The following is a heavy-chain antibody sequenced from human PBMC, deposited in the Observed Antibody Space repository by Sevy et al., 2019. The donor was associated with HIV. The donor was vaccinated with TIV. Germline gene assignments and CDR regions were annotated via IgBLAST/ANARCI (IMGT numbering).Heavy chain of an antibody. CDR3: AKRGEIQDSGRPLEY. V-gene: IGHV3-23*01. J-gene: IGHJ4*02. CDR1: GFTFGDYA. D-gene: IGHD3-16*01. CDR2: ISGNTENI. Sequence: GGSLRLSCAASGFTFGDYAMTWVRQAPGKGLEWVSSISGNTENIQQADSVKGRFTISRDNSKNTLYLQMNSLRGDDTAVYYRAKRGEIQDSGRPLEYWGQGTLVTVSS.